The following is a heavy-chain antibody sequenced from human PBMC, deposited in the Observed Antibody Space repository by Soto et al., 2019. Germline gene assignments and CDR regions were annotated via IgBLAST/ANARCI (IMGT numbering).Heavy chain of an antibody. V-gene: IGHV4-59*08. J-gene: IGHJ4*02. D-gene: IGHD2-15*01. CDR1: GGSISSYY. Sequence: QVQLQESGPGLVKPSETLSLTCTVSGGSISSYYWSWLRQPPGTGLEWIGYIYYSGSTNYNPSLKRRVTISVDTSKSQFSLKLSSVTAADTAVYYCARSAYCSGGSCFPTRTDYWGQGTLVTVSS. CDR2: IYYSGST. CDR3: ARSAYCSGGSCFPTRTDY.